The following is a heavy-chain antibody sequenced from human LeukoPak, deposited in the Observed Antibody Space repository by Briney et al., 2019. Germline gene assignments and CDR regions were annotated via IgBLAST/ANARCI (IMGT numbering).Heavy chain of an antibody. CDR1: GFNFSSYA. V-gene: IGHV3-23*01. Sequence: PGGSLRLSCAASGFNFSSYAMSWVRQAPGKGLEWVSAISGSGGSTYYADSVKGRFTISRDNSKNTLYLQMNSLRAEDTAVYYCAKVGIAAAGIGRACWFDPWGQGTLVTVSS. J-gene: IGHJ5*02. CDR2: ISGSGGST. D-gene: IGHD6-13*01. CDR3: AKVGIAAAGIGRACWFDP.